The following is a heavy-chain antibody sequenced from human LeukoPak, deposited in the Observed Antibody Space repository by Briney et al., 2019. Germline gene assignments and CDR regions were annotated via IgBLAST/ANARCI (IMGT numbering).Heavy chain of an antibody. CDR3: ARLHSSSWYLYYFDY. V-gene: IGHV1-8*03. CDR2: MNPNSGNT. J-gene: IGHJ4*02. Sequence: GASVKVSCKASGYTLTSYDINWVRQATGQGLEWMGWMNPNSGNTGYAQKFQGRVTITRNTSISTAYMELSSLRPEDTAVYYCARLHSSSWYLYYFDYWGQGTLVTVSS. CDR1: GYTLTSYD. D-gene: IGHD6-13*01.